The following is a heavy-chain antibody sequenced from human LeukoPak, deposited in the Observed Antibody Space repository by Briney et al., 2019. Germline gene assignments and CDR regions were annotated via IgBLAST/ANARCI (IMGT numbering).Heavy chain of an antibody. CDR3: ARNFGPPDAFDI. J-gene: IGHJ3*02. CDR2: INPSGGST. D-gene: IGHD3-10*01. CDR1: GYTFTSYY. V-gene: IGHV1-46*01. Sequence: GASVKVSCKASGYTFTSYYMHWVRQAPGQGLEWMGIINPSGGSTSYAQKFQGRVTMTRDTSISTAYMELSRLRSDDTAVYYCARNFGPPDAFDIWGQGTMVTVSS.